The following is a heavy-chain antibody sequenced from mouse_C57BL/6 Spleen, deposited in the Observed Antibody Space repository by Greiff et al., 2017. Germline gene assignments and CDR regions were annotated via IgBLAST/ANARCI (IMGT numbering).Heavy chain of an antibody. CDR3: ARAYYGYDDAWFAY. D-gene: IGHD2-9*01. J-gene: IGHJ3*01. CDR1: GYTFTSYW. Sequence: QVQLQQPGAELVKPGASVKLSCKASGYTFTSYWMHWVKQRPGQGLEWIGMIHPNSGSTNYNEKFKSKATLTVDKSSSTAYMQLSSLTSEDSAVYYCARAYYGYDDAWFAYWRQGTLVTVSA. V-gene: IGHV1-64*01. CDR2: IHPNSGST.